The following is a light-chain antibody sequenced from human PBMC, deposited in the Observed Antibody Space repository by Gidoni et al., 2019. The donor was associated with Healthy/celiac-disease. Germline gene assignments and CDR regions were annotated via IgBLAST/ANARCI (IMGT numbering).Light chain of an antibody. CDR3: QQSYSSPWT. Sequence: DIQMTQSPSSLSAPVGDRVTNTCRASQSISSYLNWYQQKPGKAPKLLIYASSSLQSGVPSRFSGSASGTDFTLTISSLHPEDFATYYCQQSYSSPWTFGQGTKVEIK. CDR2: ASS. J-gene: IGKJ1*01. V-gene: IGKV1-39*01. CDR1: QSISSY.